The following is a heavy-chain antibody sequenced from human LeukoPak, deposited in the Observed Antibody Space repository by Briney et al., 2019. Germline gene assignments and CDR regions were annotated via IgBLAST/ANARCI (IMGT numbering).Heavy chain of an antibody. V-gene: IGHV3-74*01. J-gene: IGHJ4*02. CDR2: INSDGRTT. CDR1: GFIFSNFW. D-gene: IGHD7-27*01. CDR3: AAGWGFLDY. Sequence: PGGSLRLSCAASGFIFSNFWMHWVRQVPGKGLVWVSHINSDGRTTDYADSVRGRFTISRDNSKNTVSLEMNRLRVEDTAIYYCAAGWGFLDYWGQGTLVTVSS.